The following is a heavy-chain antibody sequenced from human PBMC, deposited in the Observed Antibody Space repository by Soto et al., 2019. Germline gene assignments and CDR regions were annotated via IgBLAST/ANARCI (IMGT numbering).Heavy chain of an antibody. CDR2: SSYNGGT. CDR1: TDSSSFTNSY. D-gene: IGHD3-10*01. V-gene: IGHV4-39*01. J-gene: IGHJ4*02. Sequence: SETLSLTCTVSTDSSSFTNSYWCWIRRRPGKGLQWIGSSSYNGGTFYNPSLKGRVVISFDTSKKQSSLQVTSVTAADTAVYFCARHRIEVVWRGFDFWGQGSPVTVSS. CDR3: ARHRIEVVWRGFDF.